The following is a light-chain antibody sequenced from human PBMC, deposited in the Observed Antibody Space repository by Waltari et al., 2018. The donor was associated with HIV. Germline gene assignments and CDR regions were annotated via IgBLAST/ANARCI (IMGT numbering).Light chain of an antibody. CDR1: IGDVGGYDY. CDR2: EVS. Sequence: QSALTQPPSASGSPGQSLTISCTGTIGDVGGYDYVSWYQQHPGKAPNLLIYEVSQRPSGVPDRFSGSKSGNTASLTVSGLQAEDEADYHCMSYTGHNRWVFGGGTKLTVL. CDR3: MSYTGHNRWV. V-gene: IGLV2-8*01. J-gene: IGLJ3*02.